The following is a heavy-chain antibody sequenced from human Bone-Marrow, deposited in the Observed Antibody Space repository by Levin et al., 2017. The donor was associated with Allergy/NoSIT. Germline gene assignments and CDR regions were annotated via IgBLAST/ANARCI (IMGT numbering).Heavy chain of an antibody. CDR2: INPSGGST. CDR3: GLLPYCSSTSCYRIMGNWFDP. Sequence: GESLKISCKASGYTFTSYYMHWVRQAPGQGLEWMGIINPSGGSTSYAQKFQGRVTMTRDTSTSTVYMELSSLRSEDTAVYYCGLLPYCSSTSCYRIMGNWFDPWGQGTLVTVSS. D-gene: IGHD2-2*01. CDR1: GYTFTSYY. V-gene: IGHV1-46*01. J-gene: IGHJ5*02.